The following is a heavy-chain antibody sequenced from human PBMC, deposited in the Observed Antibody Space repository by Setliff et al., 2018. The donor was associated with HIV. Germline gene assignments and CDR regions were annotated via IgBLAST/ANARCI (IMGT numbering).Heavy chain of an antibody. V-gene: IGHV3-48*03. CDR2: IGGHGSIV. CDR1: GLIFSGYE. J-gene: IGHJ4*02. D-gene: IGHD3-16*01. CDR3: AAVPWGHSSLIIDH. Sequence: LRLSCAASGLIFSGYEMNWVRQAPGKGLEWISFIGGHGSIVHYADSVKVRFTISRDNAKNSVYLQMHSLRVEDTAAYYCAAVPWGHSSLIIDHWGQGTPVTVSS.